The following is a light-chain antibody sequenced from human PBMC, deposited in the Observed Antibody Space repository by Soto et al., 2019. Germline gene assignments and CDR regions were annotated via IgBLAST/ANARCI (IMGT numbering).Light chain of an antibody. CDR1: SSDVGGYNY. J-gene: IGLJ2*01. CDR2: YVS. CDR3: SSYTSSSTVV. V-gene: IGLV2-14*01. Sequence: QSALTQPASVSGSAGQSITISCTGTSSDVGGYNYVSWYQQHPGKAPKLMIYYVSNRPSGVSNRFSGSKSGNTASLTISGLQAEDEADYYCSSYTSSSTVVFGGGTQLTVL.